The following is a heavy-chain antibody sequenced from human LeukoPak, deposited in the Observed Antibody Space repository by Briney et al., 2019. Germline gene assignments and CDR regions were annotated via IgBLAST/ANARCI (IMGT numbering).Heavy chain of an antibody. J-gene: IGHJ4*02. CDR1: GFTFSSYW. V-gene: IGHV3-7*01. CDR3: ASVVVVAATSFDY. Sequence: GGSLRLSCAASGFTFSSYWMSWVRQAPGKGLEWVANIKQDGSEKYYVDSVKGRFTISRDNAKNSLYLQMNSLRAEDTAVYYCASVVVVAATSFDYWGQGTLVTISS. CDR2: IKQDGSEK. D-gene: IGHD2-15*01.